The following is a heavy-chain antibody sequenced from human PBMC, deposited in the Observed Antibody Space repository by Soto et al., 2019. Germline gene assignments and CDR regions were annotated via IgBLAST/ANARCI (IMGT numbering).Heavy chain of an antibody. CDR2: ISAYNGNT. CDR3: ARGGTPIDY. Sequence: QVQLVQSGAEVKKPGASVKVSCKASGYTFTNFVISWVRQAPGQGLEWMGWISAYNGNTNYAQKFQARVTMTTDTSTSTAYREVRRLRFDDTAVYHGARGGTPIDYWGQGTLVSVSS. D-gene: IGHD3-16*01. J-gene: IGHJ4*02. CDR1: GYTFTNFV. V-gene: IGHV1-18*01.